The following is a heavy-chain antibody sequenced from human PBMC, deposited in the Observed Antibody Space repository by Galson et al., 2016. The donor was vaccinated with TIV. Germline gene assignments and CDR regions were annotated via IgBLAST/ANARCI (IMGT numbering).Heavy chain of an antibody. D-gene: IGHD5-18*01. CDR3: ARSEYSYGKYYYYYDMDV. J-gene: IGHJ6*03. Sequence: SVKVSCKASGGTFSSYAISWVRQAPGQGLEWMGGIIPIFGTANYAQKFQGRVTITADESTITAYMELSSLRSEDTAVFYCARSEYSYGKYYYYYDMDVWGKGTTVIVSS. CDR1: GGTFSSYA. CDR2: IIPIFGTA. V-gene: IGHV1-69*13.